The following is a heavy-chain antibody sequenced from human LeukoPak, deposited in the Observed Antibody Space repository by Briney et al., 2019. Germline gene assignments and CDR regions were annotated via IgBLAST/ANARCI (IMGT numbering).Heavy chain of an antibody. CDR3: ARGTSAVGTTDDY. V-gene: IGHV1-2*02. Sequence: ASVKVSCKASGYTFTGYYMHWVRQAPGQGLEWMGWINPNSGGTNYAQKFQGRVTMTRDTSISTAYMELSRLRSDDTAVYYCARGTSAVGTTDDYWGQGTLVTVSS. J-gene: IGHJ4*02. CDR2: INPNSGGT. CDR1: GYTFTGYY. D-gene: IGHD6-13*01.